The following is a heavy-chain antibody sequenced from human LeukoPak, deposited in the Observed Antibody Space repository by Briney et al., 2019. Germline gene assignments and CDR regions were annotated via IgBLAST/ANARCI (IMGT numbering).Heavy chain of an antibody. CDR1: GGSISSSSYS. J-gene: IGHJ6*03. D-gene: IGHD1-26*01. CDR3: ARGQGGGSYYYYYYYMDV. CDR2: IYYSGST. Sequence: SETLSLTCTVSGGSISSSSYSWGWIRQPPGKGLEWIGSIYYSGSTSYNPSLKSRVTMSVDTSKNQFSLKLSSVTAADTAVYYCARGQGGGSYYYYYYYMDVWGKGTTVTVSS. V-gene: IGHV4-39*07.